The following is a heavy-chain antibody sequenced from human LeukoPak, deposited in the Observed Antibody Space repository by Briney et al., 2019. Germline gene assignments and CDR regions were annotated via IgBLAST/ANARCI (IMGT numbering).Heavy chain of an antibody. CDR3: ARLSEMFRGPQVIYYFDY. CDR2: ITSSSSYI. Sequence: GGSLRLSCAASGFTFSTYNMNWVRQAPGKGLEWVSSITSSSSYIYYADSVKGRFTISRDNAKNSLYLQMNSLRAEDTAVYYCARLSEMFRGPQVIYYFDYWGQGTLVTVSS. CDR1: GFTFSTYN. J-gene: IGHJ4*02. D-gene: IGHD3-10*01. V-gene: IGHV3-21*01.